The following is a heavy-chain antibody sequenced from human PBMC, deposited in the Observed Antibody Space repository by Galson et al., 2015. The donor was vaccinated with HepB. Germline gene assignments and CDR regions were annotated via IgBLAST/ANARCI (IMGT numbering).Heavy chain of an antibody. CDR1: GGSINNSLYY. CDR2: VDYGGNT. D-gene: IGHD2-2*02. Sequence: ETLSLTCSVSGGSINNSLYYWGCIRQPPGKGLGWIGSVDYGGNTYYNPSLKSRLTISVDTSKNQFSLKLSSMTAADTALYYCATQAGADILSHFFFDLWGRGALVTVSP. V-gene: IGHV4-39*01. CDR3: ATQAGADILSHFFFDL. J-gene: IGHJ2*01.